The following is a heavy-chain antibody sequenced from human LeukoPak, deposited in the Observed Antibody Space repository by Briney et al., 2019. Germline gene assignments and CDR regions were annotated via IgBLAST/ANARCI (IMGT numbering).Heavy chain of an antibody. Sequence: SETLSLTCTVSGGSIGGYYWSWIRQPPGQGLEWIGYIHYSGSTNYNPSLKGRVTISLDMSKNQFSLKLNSMTAADTAVYYCARWGKYYYDSSGYYYWGQGTLVSVSS. J-gene: IGHJ4*02. CDR2: IHYSGST. CDR1: GGSIGGYY. V-gene: IGHV4-59*01. D-gene: IGHD3-22*01. CDR3: ARWGKYYYDSSGYYY.